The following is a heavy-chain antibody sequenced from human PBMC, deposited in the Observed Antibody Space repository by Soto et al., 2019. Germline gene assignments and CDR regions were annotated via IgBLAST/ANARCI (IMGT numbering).Heavy chain of an antibody. D-gene: IGHD1-20*01. CDR3: AADQGVGEWGNWNPNRYYYYGMDV. CDR1: GFTFTSSA. CDR2: IVVGSGNT. V-gene: IGHV1-58*01. J-gene: IGHJ6*02. Sequence: GASVKVSCKASGFTFTSSAVQWVRQARGQRLEWIGWIVVGSGNTNYAQKFQERVTITRDMSTSTAYMELSSLRSEDTAVYYCAADQGVGEWGNWNPNRYYYYGMDVWGQGTTVTVSS.